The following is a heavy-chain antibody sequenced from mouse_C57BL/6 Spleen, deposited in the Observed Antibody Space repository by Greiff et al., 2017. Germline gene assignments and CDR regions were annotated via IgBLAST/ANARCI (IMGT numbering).Heavy chain of an antibody. CDR1: GYTFTSYW. V-gene: IGHV1-55*01. D-gene: IGHD1-1*01. CDR3: ARGEYGSYSFAY. CDR2: IYPGSGST. J-gene: IGHJ3*01. Sequence: QVQLKQPGAELVKPGASVKMSCKASGYTFTSYWITWVKQRPGQGLEWIGDIYPGSGSTNYNQKFQSKATLTVDTSSSPAYMQHSSLTAEDSAVYYCARGEYGSYSFAYWGQGTLVTVSA.